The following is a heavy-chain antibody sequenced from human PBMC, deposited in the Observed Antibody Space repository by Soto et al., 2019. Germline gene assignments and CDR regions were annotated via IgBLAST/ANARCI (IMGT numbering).Heavy chain of an antibody. CDR1: GGTFSSYA. J-gene: IGHJ4*02. CDR2: IIPIFGTA. D-gene: IGHD3-22*01. Sequence: GASVKVSCKASGGTFSSYAISWVRQAPGQGLEWMGGIIPIFGTANYAQKFQGRVTITADESTSTAYMELSSLRSEDTAVYYCATSTRSYYYDSSGSTPDYWGQGTLVTVSS. V-gene: IGHV1-69*13. CDR3: ATSTRSYYYDSSGSTPDY.